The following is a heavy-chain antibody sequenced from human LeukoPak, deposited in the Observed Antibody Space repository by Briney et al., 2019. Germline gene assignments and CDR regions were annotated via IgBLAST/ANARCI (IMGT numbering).Heavy chain of an antibody. J-gene: IGHJ4*02. D-gene: IGHD4-17*01. CDR3: AILIDYGDYRY. V-gene: IGHV3-53*01. Sequence: GGSLRLSCVASGFTVSSNYMSWVRQAPGKGLEWVSVIYSGGSTYYADSVKGRFTISRDNSKNTLYLQMNSLRAEDTAAYYCAILIDYGDYRYWGQGTLVTVSS. CDR1: GFTVSSNY. CDR2: IYSGGST.